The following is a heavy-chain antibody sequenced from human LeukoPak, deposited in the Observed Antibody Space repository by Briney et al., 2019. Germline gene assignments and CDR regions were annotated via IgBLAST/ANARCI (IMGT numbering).Heavy chain of an antibody. J-gene: IGHJ5*02. CDR2: ISAYNGNT. CDR1: GYTFTSYG. CDR3: AREPRTTRTPYNWFDP. Sequence: ASVKVSCKASGYTFTSYGISWVRQVPGQGLEWMGWISAYNGNTNYAQKLQGRVAMTTDTSTSTAYMELRSLRSDDTAVYYCAREPRTTRTPYNWFDPWGQGTLVTVSS. V-gene: IGHV1-18*01. D-gene: IGHD2/OR15-2a*01.